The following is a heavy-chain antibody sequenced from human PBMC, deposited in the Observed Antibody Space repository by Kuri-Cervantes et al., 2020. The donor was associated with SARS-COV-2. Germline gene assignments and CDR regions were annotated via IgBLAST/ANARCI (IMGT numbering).Heavy chain of an antibody. J-gene: IGHJ6*03. D-gene: IGHD3-3*01. CDR3: ARGWSRSGFGVVHCYYYMDV. CDR1: GYTFTGYY. Sequence: ASVKVSCKASGYTFTGYYMHWVRQAPGQGLEWMGWINPNSGGTNYAQKFQGRVTMTRDTSISTAYMELSRLRSDDTAVYYCARGWSRSGFGVVHCYYYMDVWGKGTTVTVSS. CDR2: INPNSGGT. V-gene: IGHV1-2*02.